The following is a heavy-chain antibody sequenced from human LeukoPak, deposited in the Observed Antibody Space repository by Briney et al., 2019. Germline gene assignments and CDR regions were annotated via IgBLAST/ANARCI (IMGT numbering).Heavy chain of an antibody. CDR1: GLTFSSYS. D-gene: IGHD3-10*02. J-gene: IGHJ6*04. CDR3: AELGITMIGGV. V-gene: IGHV3-21*01. Sequence: GGSLRLSCAASGLTFSSYSMNWVRQAPGKGLEWVSSISSSSSYIYYADSVKGRFTISRDDSENTLYLQMNSLRAEDTAVYYCAELGITMIGGVWGKGTTVTISS. CDR2: ISSSSSYI.